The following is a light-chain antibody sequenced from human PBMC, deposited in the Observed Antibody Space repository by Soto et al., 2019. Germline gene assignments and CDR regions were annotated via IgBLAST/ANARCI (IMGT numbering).Light chain of an antibody. CDR2: KAS. CDR3: QQYNSYRA. CDR1: QSIDTW. V-gene: IGKV1-5*03. J-gene: IGKJ1*01. Sequence: DIQMTQSPSTLSASVGDRVTITCRASQSIDTWLAWHQQKPGQVPKLLISKASSLESGVPSRFSGNGSGTEFTLTISSLQPDDSATYYCQQYNSYRAFGQGTKVDIK.